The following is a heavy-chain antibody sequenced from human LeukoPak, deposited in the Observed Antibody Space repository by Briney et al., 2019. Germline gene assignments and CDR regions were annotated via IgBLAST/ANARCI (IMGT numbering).Heavy chain of an antibody. CDR2: INPNSGGT. D-gene: IGHD3-22*01. V-gene: IGHV1-2*02. J-gene: IGHJ1*01. Sequence: ASVKVSCKASGYTFTHYDVNWVRQAPGQGLEWMGWINPNSGGTKYAQKFQGRVTMTRDTSISTAYMELNRLRSDDTAVYYCARGSYDSSDFEYFHHWGQGTLVTVSS. CDR3: ARGSYDSSDFEYFHH. CDR1: GYTFTHYD.